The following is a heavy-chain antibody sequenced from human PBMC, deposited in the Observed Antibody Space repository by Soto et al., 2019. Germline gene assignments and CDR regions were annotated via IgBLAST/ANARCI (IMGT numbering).Heavy chain of an antibody. CDR1: GFTFSSHE. V-gene: IGHV3-48*03. Sequence: GGSLRLSCEATGFTFSSHEMNWIRQTPGKRLEWIAKISGSGSTINYADSVKGRFTISRDNVQRTLHLQMDSLRVEDTGVYYCARGGVYWGRGTLVTVYS. CDR3: ARGGVY. CDR2: ISGSGSTI. D-gene: IGHD2-8*01. J-gene: IGHJ1*01.